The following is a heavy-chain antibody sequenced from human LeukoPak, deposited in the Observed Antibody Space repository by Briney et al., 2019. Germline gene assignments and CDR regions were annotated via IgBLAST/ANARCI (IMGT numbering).Heavy chain of an antibody. V-gene: IGHV3-23*01. CDR3: AKYRISAPPPRDFDS. CDR2: IDSSGGGI. J-gene: IGHJ4*02. D-gene: IGHD6-6*01. CDR1: GFTFINYA. Sequence: GGSLRPSCEASGFTFINYAMTWVRQGPGKGLEWVSVIDSSGGGIHYADAVKGRFIVSRDNSKNTVFLQMNSLRAEDTAVYYCAKYRISAPPPRDFDSWGQGTLVTVSS.